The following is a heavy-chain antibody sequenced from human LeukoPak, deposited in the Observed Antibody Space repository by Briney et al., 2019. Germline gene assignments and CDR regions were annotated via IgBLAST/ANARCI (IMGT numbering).Heavy chain of an antibody. V-gene: IGHV4-61*02. CDR1: GGSISSGSYY. CDR2: IYTSGST. Sequence: SETLSLTCTVSGGSISSGSYYWSWIRQPAGKGLEWIGRIYTSGSTNYNPSLKSRVTISVDTSKNQFSLKLSSVTAADTAVYYCARHPTVTTYFDYWGQGTLVTVSS. D-gene: IGHD4-17*01. CDR3: ARHPTVTTYFDY. J-gene: IGHJ4*02.